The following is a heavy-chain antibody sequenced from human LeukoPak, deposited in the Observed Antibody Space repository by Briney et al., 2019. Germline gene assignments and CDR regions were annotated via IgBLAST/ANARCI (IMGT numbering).Heavy chain of an antibody. Sequence: GGSLRLSCAASGYTFSSYWMIWVRQPPGKGLEWVAKIKQDGSEKYYVDSVKGRFTISRDNAKNSLYLQMNSLRAEDTAVYYCARGPTRANSSDYWGQGARLTVSS. V-gene: IGHV3-7*01. J-gene: IGHJ4*02. CDR2: IKQDGSEK. CDR3: ARGPTRANSSDY. D-gene: IGHD2/OR15-2a*01. CDR1: GYTFSSYW.